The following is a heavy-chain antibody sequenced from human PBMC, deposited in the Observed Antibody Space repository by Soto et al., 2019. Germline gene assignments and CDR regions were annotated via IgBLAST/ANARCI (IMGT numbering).Heavy chain of an antibody. CDR3: TKASRGGACSGWSHDY. CDR2: ISGSGGST. Sequence: EVQLLESGGGLVQPGGSLRLSCAASRFTFTNYAMSWVRQAPGKGLEWLSAISGSGGSTNYADSVKGRFTISRVNSKNTRYLQMNSLRVADTALYYCTKASRGGACSGWSHDYWCHGTLVTVSS. J-gene: IGHJ4*01. V-gene: IGHV3-23*01. D-gene: IGHD6-19*01. CDR1: RFTFTNYA.